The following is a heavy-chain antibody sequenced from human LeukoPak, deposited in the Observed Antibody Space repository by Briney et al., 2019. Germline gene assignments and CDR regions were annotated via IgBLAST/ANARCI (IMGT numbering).Heavy chain of an antibody. CDR3: ARRGSIFEDSEWRTAFDL. D-gene: IGHD3-9*01. Sequence: SETLSLTCTVYGGSFSGYYWSWIRQPPGKGLEWIGEINHSGSTNYNPSLKSRVTISVDTSKNQFSLKLSSVTAADTAVYYCARRGSIFEDSEWRTAFDLWGQGTMVIVSS. J-gene: IGHJ3*01. CDR2: INHSGST. V-gene: IGHV4-34*01. CDR1: GGSFSGYY.